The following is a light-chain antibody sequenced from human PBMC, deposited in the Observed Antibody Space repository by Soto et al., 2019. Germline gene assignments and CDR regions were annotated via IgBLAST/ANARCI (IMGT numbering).Light chain of an antibody. J-gene: IGKJ2*01. Sequence: DIQMTQSPSSLSASVGDRVTITCRASQNISVSLNWYQHKPGQAPKLLIYAASSLQSGVPSRFSGSGSETDFTLTISSLQPEDFASYFCQRSWTFGQGTKL. CDR1: QNISVS. CDR3: QRSWT. CDR2: AAS. V-gene: IGKV1-39*01.